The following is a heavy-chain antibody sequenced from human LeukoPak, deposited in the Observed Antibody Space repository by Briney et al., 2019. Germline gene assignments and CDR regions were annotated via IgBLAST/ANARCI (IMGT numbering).Heavy chain of an antibody. CDR2: INQDESEK. CDR3: ARGNKGDYDPYGYYYYMDV. CDR1: GFTFSRYW. Sequence: GGSLRLSCAASGFTFSRYWMSWVRQAPGKGLEWVANINQDESEKYYVDSVKGRFTIFRDNARNSLYLQMNSLRAEDTAVYYCARGNKGDYDPYGYYYYMDVWGKGTTVTVSS. J-gene: IGHJ6*03. D-gene: IGHD4-17*01. V-gene: IGHV3-7*01.